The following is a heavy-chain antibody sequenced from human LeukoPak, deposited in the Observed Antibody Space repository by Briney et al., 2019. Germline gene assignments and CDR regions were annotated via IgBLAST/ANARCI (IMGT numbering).Heavy chain of an antibody. CDR3: ARDLSDYYGSGSYRPIDAFDI. CDR1: GGSISSGGYY. CDR2: IYYSGST. D-gene: IGHD3-10*01. J-gene: IGHJ3*02. Sequence: SQTLSLTCTVSGGSISSGGYYWSWIRQHPGKGLECIGYIYYSGSTYYNPSLKSRITISVDTSKNQFSLKLSPVTAADTAVYYCARDLSDYYGSGSYRPIDAFDIWGQGTMVTVSS. V-gene: IGHV4-31*03.